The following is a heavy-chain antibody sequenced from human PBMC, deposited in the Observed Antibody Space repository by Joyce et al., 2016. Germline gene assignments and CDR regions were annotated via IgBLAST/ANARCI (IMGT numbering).Heavy chain of an antibody. CDR2: IIPICGTA. D-gene: IGHD2-15*01. J-gene: IGHJ6*02. CDR3: ARGGSCSGGTCYSSAYYYYGMDV. CDR1: GGTFSSYA. Sequence: QVQLVQSGAGVKKPGSSVKVSCKASGGTFSSYAISWVRQAPGQGREWMGGIIPICGTANYAQKCQGRVTITADESTSTAYMELSSLRSEDTAVYYCARGGSCSGGTCYSSAYYYYGMDVWGQGTTVTVSS. V-gene: IGHV1-69*12.